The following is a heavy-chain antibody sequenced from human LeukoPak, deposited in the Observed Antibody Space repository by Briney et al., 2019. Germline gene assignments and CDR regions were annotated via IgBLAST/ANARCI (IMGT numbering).Heavy chain of an antibody. Sequence: GGSLRLSCAASGFTFSNYWMHWVRQAPGKGLVWVSRISSDESSTTYADSVKGRFTISRDNPKNTLYLKMNTLRAEDTAIYFCARGGFTGTSCPYFDYWGQGTLVTVSS. CDR1: GFTFSNYW. CDR3: ARGGFTGTSCPYFDY. V-gene: IGHV3-74*01. J-gene: IGHJ4*02. D-gene: IGHD2-2*01. CDR2: ISSDESST.